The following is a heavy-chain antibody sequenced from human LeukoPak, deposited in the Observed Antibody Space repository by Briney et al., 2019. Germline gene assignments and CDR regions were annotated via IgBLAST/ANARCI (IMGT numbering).Heavy chain of an antibody. CDR3: ARASGPFDY. CDR2: IWNDGSNK. CDR1: GFSFSSYA. J-gene: IGHJ4*02. Sequence: PGGSLRLSCAASGFSFSSYAMTWVRQAPGKGLEWVAVIWNDGSNKYYADSVKGRFTISRDNSKSTLYLQMNSLRAEDTAVYSCARASGPFDYWGQGTLVTVSS. V-gene: IGHV3-33*08. D-gene: IGHD3-10*01.